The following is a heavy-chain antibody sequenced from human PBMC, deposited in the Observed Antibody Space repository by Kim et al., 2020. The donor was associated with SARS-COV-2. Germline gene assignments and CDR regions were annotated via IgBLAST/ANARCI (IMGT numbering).Heavy chain of an antibody. J-gene: IGHJ4*02. D-gene: IGHD3-10*01. CDR1: GGSISSGGYY. CDR2: IYYSGST. V-gene: IGHV4-31*03. CDR3: ARDGSYGSGSAPGLEY. Sequence: SETLSLTCTVSGGSISSGGYYWSWIRQHPGKGLEWIGYIYYSGSTYYNPSLKSRVTISVDTSKNQFSLKLSSVTAADTAVYYCARDGSYGSGSAPGLEYWGQGTLVTVSS.